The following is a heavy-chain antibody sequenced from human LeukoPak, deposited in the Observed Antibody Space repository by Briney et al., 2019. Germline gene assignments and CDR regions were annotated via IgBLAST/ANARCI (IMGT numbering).Heavy chain of an antibody. V-gene: IGHV1-8*03. J-gene: IGHJ6*04. CDR3: ARGPYYYGSGSYSDV. CDR2: MNPNSGNT. D-gene: IGHD3-10*01. CDR1: GYTFTSYD. Sequence: ASVKVSCKASGYTFTSYDINWVRQAPGQGLEWMGWMNPNSGNTGYAQKFQGRVTITRNTSISTAYMELSSLRSEDTAVYYCARGPYYYGSGSYSDVWGKGTTVTISS.